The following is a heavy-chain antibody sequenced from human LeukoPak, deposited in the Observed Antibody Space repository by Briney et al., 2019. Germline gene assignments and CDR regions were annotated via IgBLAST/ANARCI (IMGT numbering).Heavy chain of an antibody. CDR1: GYSFTSYW. CDR2: IYPGDSDT. CDR3: ARRDDYLVDY. D-gene: IGHD4-11*01. V-gene: IGHV5-51*01. J-gene: IGHJ4*02. Sequence: GESLKISCKGSGYSFTSYWIGWVRQLPGKGVVWMGIIYPGDSDTRYSPSFQGQVTISADKSISTAYLQLSSLMASDTAMYYCARRDDYLVDYWDQGTLVTVSS.